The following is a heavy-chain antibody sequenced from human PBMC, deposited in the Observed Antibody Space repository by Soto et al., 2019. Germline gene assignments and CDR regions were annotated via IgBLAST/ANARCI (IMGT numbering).Heavy chain of an antibody. V-gene: IGHV3-23*01. CDR1: GFTFKNYA. CDR2: TTGSGANK. D-gene: IGHD4-17*01. J-gene: IGHJ1*01. Sequence: EVNLLESGGGVVQPGESLRISCVGSGFTFKNYAMTWVRQAPGKGLEWVSGTTGSGANKHYADSVRGRFTISRDNSKKILYLEMKSLRVEDTAVYYCAKDGDFGEDGPAEYFEHWGQGTLVTVSS. CDR3: AKDGDFGEDGPAEYFEH.